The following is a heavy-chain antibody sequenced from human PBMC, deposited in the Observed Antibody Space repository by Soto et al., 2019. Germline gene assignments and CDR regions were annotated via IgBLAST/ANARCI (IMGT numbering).Heavy chain of an antibody. CDR1: GGSISSSSYY. J-gene: IGHJ4*02. V-gene: IGHV4-39*01. CDR2: IYYSGST. Sequence: SENLSLTCTVSGGSISSSSYYWGWIRQPPGKGLEWIGSIYYSGSTYYNPSLKSRVTISVDTSKNQFSLKLSSVTAADTAVYYCARLGRGYSYGPNPLLYWGQGTLVTVSS. CDR3: ARLGRGYSYGPNPLLY. D-gene: IGHD5-18*01.